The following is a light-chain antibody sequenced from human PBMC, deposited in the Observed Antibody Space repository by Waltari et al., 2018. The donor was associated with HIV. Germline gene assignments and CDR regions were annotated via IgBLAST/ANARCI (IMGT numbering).Light chain of an antibody. CDR3: QQSYITPLT. CDR2: SAS. J-gene: IGKJ3*01. V-gene: IGKV1-39*01. CDR1: QNIGNY. Sequence: DIQMTQSPSTLSASVGDRVTITCRASQNIGNYVNWYQQKPGEAPQFLLSSASTLQSGVPSRFSVSGSGTDFTLSISSLQPEDFATYYCQQSYITPLTFGPGTKVDVK.